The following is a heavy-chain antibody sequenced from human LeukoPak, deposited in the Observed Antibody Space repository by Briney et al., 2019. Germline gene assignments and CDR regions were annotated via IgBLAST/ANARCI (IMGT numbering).Heavy chain of an antibody. V-gene: IGHV3-23*01. CDR3: AKATMVRGESPFDY. CDR1: GFTFSSYA. Sequence: GRSLRLSCAASGFTFSSYAMSWVRQAPGKGLEWVSAISGSGGSTYYADSVKGRFTISRDNSKNTLYLQMNSLRAEDTAVYYCAKATMVRGESPFDYWGQGTLVTVSS. CDR2: ISGSGGST. J-gene: IGHJ4*02. D-gene: IGHD3-10*01.